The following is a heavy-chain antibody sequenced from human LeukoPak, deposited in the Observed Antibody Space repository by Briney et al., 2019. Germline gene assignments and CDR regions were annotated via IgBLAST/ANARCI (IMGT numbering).Heavy chain of an antibody. CDR3: AGGVVVPAALEYFQH. CDR2: IYYSGST. V-gene: IGHV4-59*08. D-gene: IGHD2-2*01. J-gene: IGHJ1*01. Sequence: SETPSLTCTVSGGSISSYYWSWIRQPPGKGLEWIGYIYYSGSTNYNPSLKSRVTISVDTSKNQFSLKLSSVTAADTAVYYCAGGVVVPAALEYFQHWGQGTLVTVSS. CDR1: GGSISSYY.